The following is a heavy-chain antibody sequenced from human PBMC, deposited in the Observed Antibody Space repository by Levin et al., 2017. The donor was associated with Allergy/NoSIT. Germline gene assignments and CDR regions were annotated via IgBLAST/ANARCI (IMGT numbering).Heavy chain of an antibody. J-gene: IGHJ6*02. V-gene: IGHV3-74*01. Sequence: GESLKISCEDSGFTFSRYWMHWVRQAPGKGLVWVSRINSDGSSTSYADSVKGRFTISRDNTYNTLYLEMKSLRVEDTAVYYCARDPGSGGFQMDVWGQGTTVSVSS. CDR2: INSDGSST. CDR1: GFTFSRYW. D-gene: IGHD6-25*01. CDR3: ARDPGSGGFQMDV.